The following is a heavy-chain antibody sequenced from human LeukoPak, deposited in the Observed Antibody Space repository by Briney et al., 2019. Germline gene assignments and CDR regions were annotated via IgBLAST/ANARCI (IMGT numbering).Heavy chain of an antibody. Sequence: SETLSLTCTVSGDSIISNIYWWDWVRLPPGKGLEWIGATFYTVRTFYSPSLKSRVNISVATSKNQFSLGLSSATAADTAVYYCARRRHNFDFYDVWGQGTRVTVSS. D-gene: IGHD3/OR15-3a*01. J-gene: IGHJ3*01. CDR1: GDSIISNIYW. CDR3: ARRRHNFDFYDV. V-gene: IGHV4-39*01. CDR2: TFYTVRT.